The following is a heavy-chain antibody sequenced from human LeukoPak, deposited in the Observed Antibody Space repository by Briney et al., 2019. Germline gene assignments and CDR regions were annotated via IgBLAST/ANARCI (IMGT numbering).Heavy chain of an antibody. J-gene: IGHJ5*02. D-gene: IGHD3-10*01. Sequence: SETLSLSCTVSGFSISSSSYYWGWIRQPQGKGLEWIVSIYYNGNTYYSPSLKSRVTISVDTSNNQFSLRLTSVTAADTAVYYCARLTYYYGSGTYPWFDPWGQGTLVTVSS. V-gene: IGHV4-39*01. CDR3: ARLTYYYGSGTYPWFDP. CDR1: GFSISSSSYY. CDR2: IYYNGNT.